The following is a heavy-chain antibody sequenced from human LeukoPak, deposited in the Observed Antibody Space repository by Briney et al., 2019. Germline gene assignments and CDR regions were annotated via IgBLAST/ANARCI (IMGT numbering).Heavy chain of an antibody. D-gene: IGHD6-19*01. J-gene: IGHJ2*01. CDR1: GFTFSSYA. CDR3: ARGGNIAVAGYFDL. Sequence: GGSLRLSCAASGFTFSSYAMSWVRQAPGKGLEWVSAISGSGGSTYYADSVKGRFTISRDNSKNTLYLQMNSLRAEDTAVYYCARGGNIAVAGYFDLWGRGILVTVSS. CDR2: ISGSGGST. V-gene: IGHV3-23*01.